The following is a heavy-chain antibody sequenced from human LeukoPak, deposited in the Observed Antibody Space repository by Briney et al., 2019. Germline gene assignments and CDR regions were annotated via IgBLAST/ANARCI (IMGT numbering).Heavy chain of an antibody. Sequence: GGSLRLSCAASGFSFSISEMNWVRQAPGKGLEWISYISRIGSTIYYADSVKGRFTISRDNAKNSLYLQMNGLRADDTAVYYCARYYGSGSSDYWGQGTLVTVSS. D-gene: IGHD3-10*01. J-gene: IGHJ4*02. V-gene: IGHV3-48*03. CDR2: ISRIGSTI. CDR3: ARYYGSGSSDY. CDR1: GFSFSISE.